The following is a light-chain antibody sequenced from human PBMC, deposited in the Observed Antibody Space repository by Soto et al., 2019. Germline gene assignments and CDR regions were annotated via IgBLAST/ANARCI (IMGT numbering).Light chain of an antibody. CDR3: QHYNNYSEA. J-gene: IGKJ1*01. CDR1: QTISSW. Sequence: DIQMTQSPSTLAGSVGDRITITGRASQTISSWLAWYQQKPGKAPKLLIYKASTLKSGVPSRFSGSGSGTEFTLTISSLQPDDFATYYCQHYNNYSEAFGQGTKVDIK. V-gene: IGKV1-5*03. CDR2: KAS.